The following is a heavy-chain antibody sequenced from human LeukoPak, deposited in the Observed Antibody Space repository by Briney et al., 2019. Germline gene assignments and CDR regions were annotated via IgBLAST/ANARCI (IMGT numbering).Heavy chain of an antibody. D-gene: IGHD2-8*02. CDR1: GYTFTSYY. CDR3: ARLFGGVTTFDY. V-gene: IGHV1-46*01. J-gene: IGHJ4*02. CDR2: INPSGGST. Sequence: ASVKVSCKASGYTFTSYYMHWVRQAPGQGLEWMGIINPSGGSTSYAQKFQGRVTMTRDMSTSTVYMELSSLRSEDTAVYYCARLFGGVTTFDYWGQGVLVTVSS.